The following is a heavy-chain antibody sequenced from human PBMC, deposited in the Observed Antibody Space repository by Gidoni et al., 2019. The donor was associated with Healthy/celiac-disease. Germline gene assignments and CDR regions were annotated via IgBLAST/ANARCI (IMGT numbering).Heavy chain of an antibody. V-gene: IGHV4-39*01. CDR2: IYYSGST. J-gene: IGHJ4*02. CDR1: GGSISSSSYY. Sequence: QLQLQESGPGLVKPSETLSLTCTVPGGSISSSSYYWGWIRQPPGKGLEWIGSIYYSGSTYYNPSLKSRVTISVDTSKNQFSLKLSSVTAADTAVYYCARHELGWENPAVAMTRAYFDYWGQGTLVTVSS. D-gene: IGHD1-26*01. CDR3: ARHELGWENPAVAMTRAYFDY.